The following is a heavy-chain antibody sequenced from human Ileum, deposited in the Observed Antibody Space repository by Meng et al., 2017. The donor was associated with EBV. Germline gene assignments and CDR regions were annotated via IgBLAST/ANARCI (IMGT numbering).Heavy chain of an antibody. CDR1: SQTFRSYP. V-gene: IGHV1-3*01. D-gene: IGHD1-14*01. CDR2: VKQCNGKT. Sequence: QVHLVESGDEGKKLGAPVNVSCKAPSQTFRSYPMPWVRQSPGQRLQCIVWVKQCNGKTEYSQSFQGRVTINRDTSANTAYMELNSLRSEDTAVYYCASRPENDVGPFDYWGQGTLVTVSS. J-gene: IGHJ4*02. CDR3: ASRPENDVGPFDY.